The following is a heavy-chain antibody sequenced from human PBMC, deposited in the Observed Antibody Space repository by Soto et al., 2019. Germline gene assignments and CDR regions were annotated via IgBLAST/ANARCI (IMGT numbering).Heavy chain of an antibody. CDR2: ISSSGKT. J-gene: IGHJ4*02. CDR1: GGSISIDDDY. D-gene: IGHD6-13*01. CDR3: ARGQHNFDS. V-gene: IGHV4-30-4*01. Sequence: SETLSLTCNVSGGSISIDDDYLSWIRQRPGKGLEWIGYISSSGKTYYNPSLKSRITMSVDTSKRQLSLKLRSVTAADAAVFYCARGQHNFDSWGQGVPVTVSS.